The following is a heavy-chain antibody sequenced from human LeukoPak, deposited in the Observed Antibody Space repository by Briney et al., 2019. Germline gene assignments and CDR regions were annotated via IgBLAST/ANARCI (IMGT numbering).Heavy chain of an antibody. CDR1: GFTFSSYA. CDR2: MSGSGGTT. V-gene: IGHV3-23*01. Sequence: GGSLRLSCAASGFTFSSYAMSWVRQAPGKGLEWVSGMSGSGGTTYYADSVKGRFTISRDNSKNTLYLQMNSLGAEDTAVYCCAKDQGGPFDYWGQGTLVTVSS. J-gene: IGHJ4*02. CDR3: AKDQGGPFDY.